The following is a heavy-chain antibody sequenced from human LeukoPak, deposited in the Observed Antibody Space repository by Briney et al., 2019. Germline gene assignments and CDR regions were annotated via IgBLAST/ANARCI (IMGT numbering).Heavy chain of an antibody. CDR1: GGSFSGYY. J-gene: IGHJ5*02. Sequence: SETLSLTXAVYGGSFSGYYWSWIRQPPGKGLEWIGEIYHSGSTNYNPSLKSRVTISVDTSKNQFSLKLSSVTAADTAVYYCARGATRSRFDSAYNWFDPWGQGTLVTVSS. CDR3: ARGATRSRFDSAYNWFDP. V-gene: IGHV4-34*01. CDR2: IYHSGST. D-gene: IGHD1-26*01.